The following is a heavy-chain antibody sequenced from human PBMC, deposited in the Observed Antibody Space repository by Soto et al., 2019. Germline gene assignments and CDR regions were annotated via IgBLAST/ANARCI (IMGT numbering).Heavy chain of an antibody. CDR3: ARGVLEWLLRDSYYYYVDV. Sequence: QVQLQESGPGLVKPSETLSLTCTVSGDSISSSYWNWIRQAPGKGLEWIGYIDDTGRTNYNPSLKSRVTLSVDPFNNQYSLKLCSVAAADTAVYYCARGVLEWLLRDSYYYYVDVWGEGTTVTVSS. D-gene: IGHD3-3*01. CDR2: IDDTGRT. CDR1: GDSISSSY. V-gene: IGHV4-59*01. J-gene: IGHJ6*03.